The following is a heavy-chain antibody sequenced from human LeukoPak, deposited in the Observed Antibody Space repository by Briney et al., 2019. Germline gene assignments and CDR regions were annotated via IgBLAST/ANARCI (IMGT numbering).Heavy chain of an antibody. CDR1: GCTFSSYA. V-gene: IGHV1-69*06. D-gene: IGHD3-22*01. CDR3: ASLPKNYDSSGYYHAFDI. J-gene: IGHJ3*02. CDR2: IIPIFGTA. Sequence: ASVKVSCKASGCTFSSYAISWVRQAPGQGLAWMGRIIPIFGTANYAHKFQGRGTITADKSTSTAYMELSSLRSEDTAVYYCASLPKNYDSSGYYHAFDIWGQGTMVTVSS.